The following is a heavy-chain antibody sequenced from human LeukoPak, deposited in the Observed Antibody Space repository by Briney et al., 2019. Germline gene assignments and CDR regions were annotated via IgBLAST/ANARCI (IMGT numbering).Heavy chain of an antibody. V-gene: IGHV4-34*01. CDR1: GGSFSGYY. J-gene: IGHJ5*02. CDR2: INHSGST. D-gene: IGHD3-22*01. Sequence: ASETLSLTCAVYGGSFSGYYWSWIRQPPGKGLEWIGEINHSGSTNYNPSLKSRVTISVDTSKNQFSLKLSSVTAADTAVYYCARGGISLNYDSSGYYYWFDPWGQGTLVTVSS. CDR3: ARGGISLNYDSSGYYYWFDP.